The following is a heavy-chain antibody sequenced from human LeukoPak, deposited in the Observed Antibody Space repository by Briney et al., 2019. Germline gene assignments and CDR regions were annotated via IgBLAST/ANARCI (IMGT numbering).Heavy chain of an antibody. D-gene: IGHD3-10*02. J-gene: IGHJ6*04. CDR3: AELGITMIGGV. CDR2: INGDGSNT. V-gene: IGHV3-74*01. Sequence: GGSLRLSCAASGFTFSSYRMYWVRQAPGKELVWVSGINGDGSNTRYADFVKGRFTISRDNAKNTLYLQMNSLRAEDTAVYYCAELGITMIGGVWGKGTTVTISS. CDR1: GFTFSSYR.